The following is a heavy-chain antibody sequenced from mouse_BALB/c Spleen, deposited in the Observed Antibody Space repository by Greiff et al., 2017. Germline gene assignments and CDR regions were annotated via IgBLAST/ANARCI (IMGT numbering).Heavy chain of an antibody. D-gene: IGHD1-1*01. CDR3: NAPFTTVVATDY. CDR2: IDPENGDT. Sequence: EVQLQQSGAELVRSGASVKLSCTASGFNIKDYYMHWVKQRPEQGLEWIGWIDPENGDTEYAPKFQGKATMTADTSSNTAYLQLSSLTSEDTAVYYCNAPFTTVVATDYWGQGTSVTVSS. V-gene: IGHV14-4*02. J-gene: IGHJ4*01. CDR1: GFNIKDYY.